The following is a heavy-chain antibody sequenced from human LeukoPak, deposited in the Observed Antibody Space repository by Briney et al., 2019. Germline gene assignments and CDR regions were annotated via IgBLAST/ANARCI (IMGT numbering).Heavy chain of an antibody. V-gene: IGHV4-4*07. CDR2: IYTSGST. J-gene: IGHJ5*02. D-gene: IGHD2-15*01. Sequence: PSETLSLTCTVSGGSISSYYWSWIRQPAGKGLEWIGRIYTSGSTNYNPSLKSRVTMSVDTSKNQFSQKLSSVTAADTAVYYCARDRVVVAATGWFDPWGQGTLVTVSS. CDR1: GGSISSYY. CDR3: ARDRVVVAATGWFDP.